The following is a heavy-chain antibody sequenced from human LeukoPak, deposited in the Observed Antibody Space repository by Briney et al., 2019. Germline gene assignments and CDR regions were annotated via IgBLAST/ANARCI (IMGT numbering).Heavy chain of an antibody. CDR3: ASKSTDHGELRFDY. Sequence: SETLSLTCTISGDSTNTYFWSWIRQPPGKGLEWIGYIYYTGTTNYNPSLKSRVTISVDTSKNQFSLKVSSVTAADTGVYYCASKSTDHGELRFDYWGQGTLVTVSS. V-gene: IGHV4-59*01. J-gene: IGHJ4*02. CDR2: IYYTGTT. D-gene: IGHD4-17*01. CDR1: GDSTNTYF.